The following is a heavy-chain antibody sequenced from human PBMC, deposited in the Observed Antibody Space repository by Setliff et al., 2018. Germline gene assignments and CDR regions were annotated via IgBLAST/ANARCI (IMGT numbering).Heavy chain of an antibody. CDR1: GDSISSGSYH. Sequence: SETLSLACTASGDSISSGSYHWSWIRKPAGKGLEWIGRIHPSGSTNYNPSLKSRVTISVDTSRNQFSLKVSSVTAADTAVYYCARTTGSTHNWLDPWGPGTLVTVSS. V-gene: IGHV4-61*02. CDR2: IHPSGST. CDR3: ARTTGSTHNWLDP. D-gene: IGHD1-1*01. J-gene: IGHJ5*02.